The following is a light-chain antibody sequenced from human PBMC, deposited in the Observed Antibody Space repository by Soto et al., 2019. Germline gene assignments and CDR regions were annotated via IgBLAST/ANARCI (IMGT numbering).Light chain of an antibody. Sequence: QSVLTQPASVSGSPGQSITISCTGTSSDVGGYNSVSWYQQHPGKAHKLMIYEVSNRPSGVSNRFSGSKSGNTASLTISGLQAEDEADYYCSSYTTTSTLLYVFGTGTKLTVL. V-gene: IGLV2-14*01. J-gene: IGLJ1*01. CDR3: SSYTTTSTLLYV. CDR1: SSDVGGYNS. CDR2: EVS.